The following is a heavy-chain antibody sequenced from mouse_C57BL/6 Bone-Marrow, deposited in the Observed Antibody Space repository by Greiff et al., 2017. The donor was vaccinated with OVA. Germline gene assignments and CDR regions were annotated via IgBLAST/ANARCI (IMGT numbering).Heavy chain of an antibody. J-gene: IGHJ1*03. V-gene: IGHV3-6*01. Sequence: EVQRVESGPGLVKPSQSLSLTCSVTGYSITSGYYWNWIRQFPGNKLEWMGYISYDGSNNYNPSLKNRISITRDTSKNQFFLKLNSVTTEDTATYYCARDNYGSSYDWYFDVWGTGTTVTVSS. CDR2: ISYDGSN. D-gene: IGHD1-1*01. CDR3: ARDNYGSSYDWYFDV. CDR1: GYSITSGYY.